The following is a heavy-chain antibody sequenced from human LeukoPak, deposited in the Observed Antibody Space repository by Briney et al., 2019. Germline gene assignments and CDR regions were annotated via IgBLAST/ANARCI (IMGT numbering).Heavy chain of an antibody. V-gene: IGHV3-30*02. J-gene: IGHJ3*02. D-gene: IGHD5-18*01. Sequence: GGSLRLSCAASGFTFSRYGMHWVRQAPGRGLQWVAFIRYDGSETYYIDSVKGRFTISRENAKNSLYLQMNSLRAGDTAVYYCARRGYSYGPTDAFDIWGQGTMVTVS. CDR2: IRYDGSET. CDR3: ARRGYSYGPTDAFDI. CDR1: GFTFSRYG.